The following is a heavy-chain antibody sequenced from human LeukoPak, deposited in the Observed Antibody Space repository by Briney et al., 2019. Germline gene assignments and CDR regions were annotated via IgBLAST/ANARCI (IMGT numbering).Heavy chain of an antibody. V-gene: IGHV4-38-2*01. CDR2: IYHSGRT. Sequence: PSETLSLTCAVSGYSISSGYYWGWIRQPPGKGLEWIGSIYHSGRTYYNPSLKRRVTISVDTSKNQFSLKLSSVTAADTAVYYCARRVKGGYEGWFDPWGQGTLVTVSS. CDR3: ARRVKGGYEGWFDP. D-gene: IGHD5-12*01. J-gene: IGHJ5*02. CDR1: GYSISSGYY.